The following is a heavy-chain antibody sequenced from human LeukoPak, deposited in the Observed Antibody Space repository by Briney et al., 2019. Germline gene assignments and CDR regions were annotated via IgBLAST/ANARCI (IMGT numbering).Heavy chain of an antibody. D-gene: IGHD6-19*01. J-gene: IGHJ4*02. V-gene: IGHV3-30*03. CDR2: ISYDGSNK. CDR3: AREGVAGPYYFDY. Sequence: GGSLRLSCAASGFTFSSYSMNWVRQAPGKGLEWVAVISYDGSNKHYADSVKGRFTISRDNSKNTLYLQMNSLRAEDTAVYYCAREGVAGPYYFDYWGQGTLVTVSS. CDR1: GFTFSSYS.